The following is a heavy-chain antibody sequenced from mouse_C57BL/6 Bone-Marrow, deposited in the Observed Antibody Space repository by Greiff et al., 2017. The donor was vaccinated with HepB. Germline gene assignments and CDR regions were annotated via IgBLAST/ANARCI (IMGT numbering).Heavy chain of an antibody. J-gene: IGHJ2*01. D-gene: IGHD2-1*01. CDR1: GYTFTSYW. CDR2: IDPSDSYT. Sequence: QVQLQQPGAELVMPGASVKLSCKASGYTFTSYWMHWVKQRPGQGLEWIGEIDPSDSYTNYNQKFKGKSTLTVDKSSSTAYMQLSSLTSEDSAVYYCARSGGYGNYVLYYFDYWGQGTTLTVSS. V-gene: IGHV1-69*01. CDR3: ARSGGYGNYVLYYFDY.